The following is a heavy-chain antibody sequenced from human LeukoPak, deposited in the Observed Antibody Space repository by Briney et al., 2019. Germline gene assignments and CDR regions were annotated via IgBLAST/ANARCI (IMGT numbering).Heavy chain of an antibody. CDR1: GFTFSYYY. CDR2: INNSSRYI. CDR3: ARDLGIVYYYGMDV. D-gene: IGHD7-27*01. J-gene: IGHJ6*02. V-gene: IGHV3-21*01. Sequence: GGSLRLSCAASGFTFSYYYMSGVRQVPGKGLEWVSSINNSSRYISYADSVNGRFTISRDNAKNSLYLQMNSLRAEDTAVYYCARDLGIVYYYGMDVWGQGTTVIASS.